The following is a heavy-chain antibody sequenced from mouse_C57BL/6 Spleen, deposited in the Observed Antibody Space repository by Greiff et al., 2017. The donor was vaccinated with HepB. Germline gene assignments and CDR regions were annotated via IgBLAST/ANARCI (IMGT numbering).Heavy chain of an antibody. CDR1: GYTFTSYW. J-gene: IGHJ2*01. V-gene: IGHV1-69*01. Sequence: QVQLQQPGAELVMPGASVKLSCKASGYTFTSYWMHWVKQRPGQGLEWIGEIDPSDSYTNYNQKFKGKSTLTVDKSSSTAYMQLSSLTSEDSAVYYCARYYYYDGYFDYWGQGTTLTVSS. D-gene: IGHD2-4*01. CDR2: IDPSDSYT. CDR3: ARYYYYDGYFDY.